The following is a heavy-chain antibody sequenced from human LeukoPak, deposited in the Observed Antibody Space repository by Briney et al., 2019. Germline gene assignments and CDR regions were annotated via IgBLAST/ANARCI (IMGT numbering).Heavy chain of an antibody. CDR2: ISGNGVST. D-gene: IGHD6-13*01. CDR1: GFTFSSYG. CDR3: AKVRYSRFVDY. V-gene: IGHV3-23*01. Sequence: GGSLRLSCAASGFTFSSYGMHWVRQAPGKGLEWISAISGNGVSTYYADSVKGRFTISRDNSKNTLYLQMNSLRAEDTAVYYCAKVRYSRFVDYWGQGTLVTVSS. J-gene: IGHJ4*02.